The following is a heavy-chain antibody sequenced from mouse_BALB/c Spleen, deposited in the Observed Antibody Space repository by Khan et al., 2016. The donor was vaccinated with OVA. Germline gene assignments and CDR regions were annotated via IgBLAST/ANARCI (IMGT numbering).Heavy chain of an antibody. CDR1: CYSITSGYA. D-gene: IGHD1-1*01. CDR2: ISYSGVT. J-gene: IGHJ2*01. CDR3: ARGNYYGNYFDY. Sequence: EVQLQESGPCLVKSSQSLSLTCTVTCYSITSGYAWNWIRQFPGNKLDWMGYISYSGVTSYTPSLKSRISIIRVPSKNQFFLQLNSVTTEETATEYIARGNYYGNYFDYWNQDNTHTV. V-gene: IGHV3-2*02.